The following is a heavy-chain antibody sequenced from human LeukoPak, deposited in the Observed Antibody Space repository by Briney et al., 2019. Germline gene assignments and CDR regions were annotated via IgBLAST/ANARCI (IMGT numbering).Heavy chain of an antibody. D-gene: IGHD3-10*01. J-gene: IGHJ5*02. CDR3: ARGFIWFGEQKGPFDP. CDR1: GFTFSSYG. CDR2: IWYDGSNK. Sequence: GGSLRLSCAESGFTFSSYGMHWARQAPGKGLEWVAVIWYDGSNKYYADSVKGRFTISRDNSKNTLYLQMNSLRAEDTAVYYCARGFIWFGEQKGPFDPWGQGTLVTVSS. V-gene: IGHV3-33*01.